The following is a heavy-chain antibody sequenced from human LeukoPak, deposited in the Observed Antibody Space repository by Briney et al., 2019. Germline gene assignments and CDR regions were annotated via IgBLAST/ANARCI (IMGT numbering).Heavy chain of an antibody. Sequence: GGSLRLSCTASGFDVNSNYMSWVRQAPGKGLEYVSLFYSGGEIYYSDSVKGRFTISRDNSKNTLYLQMDSLRAEDTAVYYCAKAFYSNSSGGYYFDYWGQGTLVTVSS. V-gene: IGHV3-66*01. CDR1: GFDVNSNY. CDR3: AKAFYSNSSGGYYFDY. CDR2: FYSGGEI. J-gene: IGHJ4*02. D-gene: IGHD6-6*01.